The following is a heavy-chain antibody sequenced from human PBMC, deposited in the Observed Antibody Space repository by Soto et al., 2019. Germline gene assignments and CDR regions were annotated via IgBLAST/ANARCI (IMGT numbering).Heavy chain of an antibody. Sequence: GGSLRLSCAASGFTFSSYSMNWVRQAPGKGLEWVSSISSSSSYIYYADSVKGRFTISRDNAKNSLYLQMNSLRAEDTAVYYCARDVVPAATNNWFDPWGQGTLVTVSS. CDR1: GFTFSSYS. CDR2: ISSSSSYI. CDR3: ARDVVPAATNNWFDP. D-gene: IGHD2-2*01. V-gene: IGHV3-21*01. J-gene: IGHJ5*02.